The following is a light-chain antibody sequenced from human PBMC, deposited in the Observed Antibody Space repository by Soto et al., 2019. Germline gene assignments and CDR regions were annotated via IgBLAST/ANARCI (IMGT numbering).Light chain of an antibody. CDR3: QQYHSYSWT. J-gene: IGKJ1*01. CDR1: QTISAW. V-gene: IGKV1-5*03. CDR2: KTS. Sequence: DIQMTQSPSTLSASLGDRVTITCRASQTISAWVAWYQQKPGKAPKLLIYKTSSLESGVPPRFSGSGSGTEFTLTISSLQTDDSATYYCQQYHSYSWTFGQGTKVEIK.